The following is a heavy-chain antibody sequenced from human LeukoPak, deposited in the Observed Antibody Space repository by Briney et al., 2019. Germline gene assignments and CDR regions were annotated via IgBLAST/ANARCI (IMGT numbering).Heavy chain of an antibody. V-gene: IGHV3-7*03. CDR3: ARLGPASSGWPESFDY. CDR1: GFTFSNFW. CDR2: IKRDGSEK. J-gene: IGHJ4*02. Sequence: GESLRLSCTASGFTFSNFWMGWVRQAPGKGLEWVANIKRDGSEKYYVDSVKGRFTISGDNAKNSLDLQMNSLRVEDTAVYYCARLGPASSGWPESFDYWGQGTLVTVSS. D-gene: IGHD6-19*01.